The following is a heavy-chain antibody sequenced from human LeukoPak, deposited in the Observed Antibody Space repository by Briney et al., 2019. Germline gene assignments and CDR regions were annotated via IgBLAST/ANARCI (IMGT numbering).Heavy chain of an antibody. V-gene: IGHV1-2*04. D-gene: IGHD3-9*01. CDR3: ARALDISSFDY. J-gene: IGHJ4*02. CDR2: INPNSGGT. Sequence: ASVKVSCKASGGTFSSYAISWVRQAPGQGLEWMGWINPNSGGTNYAQKFQGWVTMTRGTSISTAYMELSRLRSDDTAVYYCARALDISSFDYWGQGTLVTVSS. CDR1: GGTFSSYA.